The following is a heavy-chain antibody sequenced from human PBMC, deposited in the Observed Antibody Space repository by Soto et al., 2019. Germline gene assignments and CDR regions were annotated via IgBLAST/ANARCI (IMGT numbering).Heavy chain of an antibody. Sequence: QITLKESGPTLVKPTQTLTLTCTFSGFSLTTSVVGVGWIRQPPGKALECLALIYWDDDKYYSPSLKSRLTITKDTSKNQVVLTMANMDPLDTATYYCARRLTGSHFDYWGQGTLITVSS. V-gene: IGHV2-5*02. D-gene: IGHD3-9*01. J-gene: IGHJ4*02. CDR3: ARRLTGSHFDY. CDR1: GFSLTTSVVG. CDR2: IYWDDDK.